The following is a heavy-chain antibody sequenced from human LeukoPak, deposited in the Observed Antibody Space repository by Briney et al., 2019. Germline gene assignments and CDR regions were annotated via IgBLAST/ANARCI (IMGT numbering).Heavy chain of an antibody. CDR3: AKDIGDSNWFDP. CDR1: GFTFSSYG. CDR2: IRYDGSNK. Sequence: GGSLRLSCAASGFTFSSYGMHWVRQAPGKGLEWLAFIRYDGSNKYYADSVKGRFTISRDNSKNTLYLQMNSLSAEDTAVFYCAKDIGDSNWFDPWGQGTLVTVSS. J-gene: IGHJ5*02. D-gene: IGHD1-26*01. V-gene: IGHV3-30*02.